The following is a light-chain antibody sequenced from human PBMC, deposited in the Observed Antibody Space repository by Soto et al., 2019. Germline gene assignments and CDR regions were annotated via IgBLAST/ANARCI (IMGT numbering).Light chain of an antibody. CDR1: GAHSNYA. CDR2: LNSDGSH. Sequence: QLVLTQSPSASASLGASVKLTCTLSGAHSNYAIAWHQQRPEKGPRYLMKLNSDGSHSKGDGIPDRFSGSSSGAERSLTISSLQSEDEADYYSQTWGTDSWVFGAGTKLTVL. V-gene: IGLV4-69*01. J-gene: IGLJ3*02. CDR3: QTWGTDSWV.